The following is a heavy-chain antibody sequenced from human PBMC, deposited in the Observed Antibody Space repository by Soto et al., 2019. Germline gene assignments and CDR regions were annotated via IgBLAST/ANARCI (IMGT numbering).Heavy chain of an antibody. Sequence: SETLSLTCTVSGGSMNDYYWSWIRQPPGKGLEWIGYIYYSGSTYYSPSLKSRVTISVDTSKNQFILRLSSVTAADTAVYYCARRYGGNFDYWGQGTLVTVSS. CDR2: IYYSGST. CDR1: GGSMNDYY. J-gene: IGHJ4*02. CDR3: ARRYGGNFDY. V-gene: IGHV4-59*08. D-gene: IGHD1-26*01.